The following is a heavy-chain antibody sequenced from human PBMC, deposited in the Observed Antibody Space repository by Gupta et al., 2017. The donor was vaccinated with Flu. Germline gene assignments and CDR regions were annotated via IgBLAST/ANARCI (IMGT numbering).Heavy chain of an antibody. CDR3: ARYYHDSGDGFDM. D-gene: IGHD3-22*01. V-gene: IGHV5-51*01. CDR1: EYRFTNYW. J-gene: IGHJ3*02. CDR2: VDPIDSDT. Sequence: EVQLVQSGAEVKKPGESLKISCEGSEYRFTNYWIAWVRQMPGRGLEWMGIVDPIDSDTRYSPSFQGQVTISADKSISTAYLQWSSLKASDSAIYYCARYYHDSGDGFDMWGQGTMVTVSS.